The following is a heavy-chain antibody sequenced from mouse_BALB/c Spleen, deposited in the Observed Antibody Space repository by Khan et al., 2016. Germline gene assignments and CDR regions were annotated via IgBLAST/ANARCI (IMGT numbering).Heavy chain of an antibody. D-gene: IGHD4-1*01. CDR1: GFTFSVFG. Sequence: EVELVESGGGLVQPGGSRKLSCAASGFTFSVFGIHWVRQAPEKGLEWVAYISGGSSTIYYADTVKGRFTISRDKPKNTLFLQMTSLRSDDTAVYYCARLTPYAMDYWGQGTSVTVSS. CDR2: ISGGSSTI. J-gene: IGHJ4*01. CDR3: ARLTPYAMDY. V-gene: IGHV5-17*02.